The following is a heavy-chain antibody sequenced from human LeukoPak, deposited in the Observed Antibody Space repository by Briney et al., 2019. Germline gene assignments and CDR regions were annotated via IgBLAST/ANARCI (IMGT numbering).Heavy chain of an antibody. CDR3: ARVMGPAANLGAKKRGTLEY. CDR2: INHSGST. V-gene: IGHV4-34*01. D-gene: IGHD2-2*01. CDR1: VGSLSGYY. J-gene: IGHJ4*02. Sequence: PSEPLSLTCADYVGSLSGYYWSWTRQPPGKGLACNGEINHSGSTNYNPSLKSRVTISVYTSKNQFSLKLSSVTAADTAVYYCARVMGPAANLGAKKRGTLEYWGQGILVTVSS.